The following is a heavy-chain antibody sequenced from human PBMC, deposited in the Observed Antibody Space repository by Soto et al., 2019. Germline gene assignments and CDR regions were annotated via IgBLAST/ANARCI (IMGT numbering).Heavy chain of an antibody. J-gene: IGHJ4*02. V-gene: IGHV3-53*04. CDR3: ARVVPTGYSSSWSFDY. CDR1: GFTVSSNY. D-gene: IGHD6-13*01. CDR2: IYSGGNT. Sequence: GGSLRLSCAASGFTVSSNYMSWVRQAPGKGLECVSVIYSGGNTYYADSVKGRFTISRQNSQNTLYLQMNSLKAEDTAVYYCARVVPTGYSSSWSFDYWGQGTLVTVSS.